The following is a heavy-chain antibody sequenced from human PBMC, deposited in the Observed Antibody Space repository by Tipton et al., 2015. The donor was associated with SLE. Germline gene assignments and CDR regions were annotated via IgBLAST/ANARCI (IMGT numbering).Heavy chain of an antibody. V-gene: IGHV4-61*02. D-gene: IGHD3-10*01. J-gene: IGHJ2*01. CDR3: ARPPGTSAWYFDL. Sequence: TLSLTCTVSGGSISSGSYYWSWIRQPAGKGLEWIGRIYTSGSTNYNPSLKSRVTISVDTSKNQFSLKLSSVTAADTAVYYCARPPGTSAWYFDLWGRGTLVTVSA. CDR2: IYTSGST. CDR1: GGSISSGSYY.